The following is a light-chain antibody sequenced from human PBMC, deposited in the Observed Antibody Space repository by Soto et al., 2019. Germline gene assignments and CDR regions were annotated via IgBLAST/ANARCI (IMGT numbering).Light chain of an antibody. V-gene: IGLV2-14*02. CDR1: SSDVGSYNL. CDR2: SNN. Sequence: QSALTQPASVSGSPGQSITISCTGTSSDVGSYNLVSWYQQHPGKAPKLLIYSNNQRPSGVPGRFSDSKSGTSASLAISGLQSEDEADYYCASWDDSLNGVVFGGGTKLTVL. J-gene: IGLJ2*01. CDR3: ASWDDSLNGVV.